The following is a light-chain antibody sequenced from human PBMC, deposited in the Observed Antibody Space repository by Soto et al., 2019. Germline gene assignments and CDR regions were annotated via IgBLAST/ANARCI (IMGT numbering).Light chain of an antibody. CDR2: ASN. CDR1: SSNIGAGYD. J-gene: IGLJ3*02. V-gene: IGLV1-40*01. CDR3: QSFDSSLTVWV. Sequence: QSVLTQPPSVSGAPGQRVTISCTGSSSNIGAGYDVQWYQQLPGTVPKLLIHASNNPPSGVPDRFSGSKSDTSASLAITGLQAEDEADYYCQSFDSSLTVWVFGGGTKLTVL.